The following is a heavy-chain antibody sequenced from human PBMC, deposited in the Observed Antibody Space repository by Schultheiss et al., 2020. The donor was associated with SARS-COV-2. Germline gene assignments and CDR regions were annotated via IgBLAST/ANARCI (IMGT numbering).Heavy chain of an antibody. CDR1: GFTFSSYA. V-gene: IGHV3-15*01. CDR3: TTDPTETMVRVTNDAFDI. Sequence: GGSLRLSCAASGFTFSSYAMSWVRQAPGKGLEWVGRIKSKTDGGTTDYAAPVKGRFTISRDDSKNTLYLQMNSLKTEDTAVYYCTTDPTETMVRVTNDAFDIWGQGTMVTVSS. D-gene: IGHD3-10*01. CDR2: IKSKTDGGTT. J-gene: IGHJ3*02.